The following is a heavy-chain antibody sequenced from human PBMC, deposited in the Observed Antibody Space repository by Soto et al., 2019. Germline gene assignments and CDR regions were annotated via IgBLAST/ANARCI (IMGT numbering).Heavy chain of an antibody. D-gene: IGHD2-15*01. CDR2: IWYDGSIK. Sequence: HPGGSLRLSCAASGFTFNTYGMHWVRQAPGRGPEWVAVIWYDGSIKYYADSVKGRFTISRDNSKNTLYLQMNSLRAEDTAVYYCARIDCTGGNCRPYAYYDMDVWGQGTTVTVSS. CDR3: ARIDCTGGNCRPYAYYDMDV. J-gene: IGHJ6*02. V-gene: IGHV3-33*01. CDR1: GFTFNTYG.